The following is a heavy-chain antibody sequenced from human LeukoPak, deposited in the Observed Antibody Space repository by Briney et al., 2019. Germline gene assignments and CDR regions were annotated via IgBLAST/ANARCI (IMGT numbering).Heavy chain of an antibody. CDR1: GFTFSSYA. J-gene: IGHJ4*02. V-gene: IGHV3-53*01. Sequence: PGGSLRLSCSASGFTFSSYAMHWVRQAPGKGLEWVSVIFSDGSAYYADSVRGRFTISRDISKNTLYLQMNSLRVEDTAVYYCARDRPPSDYWGQGTLVTVSS. CDR3: ARDRPPSDY. CDR2: IFSDGSA.